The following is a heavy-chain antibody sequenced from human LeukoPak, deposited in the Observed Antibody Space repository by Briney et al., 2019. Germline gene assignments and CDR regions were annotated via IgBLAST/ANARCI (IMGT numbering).Heavy chain of an antibody. D-gene: IGHD1-14*01. V-gene: IGHV3-43*01. Sequence: PGGSLRLSCAVSGFTFDDYTMHWVRQAPGKGLEWVSLISWDGGSTYYADSVKGRFTISRDNSKNSLYLQMNSLRTEDTALYYCAKEDTRIFDYWGQGTLVTVSS. CDR2: ISWDGGST. CDR3: AKEDTRIFDY. CDR1: GFTFDDYT. J-gene: IGHJ4*02.